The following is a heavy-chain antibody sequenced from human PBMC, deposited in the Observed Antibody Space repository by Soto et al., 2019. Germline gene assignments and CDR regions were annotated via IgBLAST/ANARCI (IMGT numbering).Heavy chain of an antibody. CDR1: GFTFSSYG. CDR2: ISYDGSKK. CDR3: AKVLDSYGFDY. D-gene: IGHD5-18*01. Sequence: QVPLVESGGGVVQPVRSLRLSCAASGFTFSSYGMLGVRQAPGKGLGWVAVISYDGSKKYYADSVKGRFTISRDNSKHTLYLQMNSLRPEDTAVYYCAKVLDSYGFDYWGQATLVTVSS. J-gene: IGHJ4*02. V-gene: IGHV3-30*18.